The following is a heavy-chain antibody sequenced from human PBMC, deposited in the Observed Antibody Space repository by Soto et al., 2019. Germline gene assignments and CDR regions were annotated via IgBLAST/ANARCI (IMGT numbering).Heavy chain of an antibody. Sequence: VGSLRLSCASSVSTFSSYGVHWVRQAPGKGLEWVAMISYDGSNKTYAGSVKGRLTISRDNSKSTLYLQMNSLRSDDTALYYCAKQVNKNPLEYWGQGTLVIVSS. CDR2: ISYDGSNK. CDR1: VSTFSSYG. CDR3: AKQVNKNPLEY. D-gene: IGHD4-4*01. J-gene: IGHJ4*02. V-gene: IGHV3-30*18.